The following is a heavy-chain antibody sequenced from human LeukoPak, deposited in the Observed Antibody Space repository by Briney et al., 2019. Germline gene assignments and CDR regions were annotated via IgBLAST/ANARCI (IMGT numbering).Heavy chain of an antibody. Sequence: GGSLRLSCAASGFTFSSYWMHWVRQAPGKGLVWVSRINSDGSSTSDADSVKGRFTISRDNAKNTLYLQMNSLRAEDTAVYYCARVRRGLTTPDIVATIFLSPPAATPRSRYYFDYWGQGTLVTVSS. D-gene: IGHD5-12*01. CDR1: GFTFSSYW. CDR3: ARVRRGLTTPDIVATIFLSPPAATPRSRYYFDY. CDR2: INSDGSST. V-gene: IGHV3-74*01. J-gene: IGHJ4*02.